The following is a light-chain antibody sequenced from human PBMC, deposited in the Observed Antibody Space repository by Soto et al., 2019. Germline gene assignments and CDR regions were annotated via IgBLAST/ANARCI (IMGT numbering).Light chain of an antibody. CDR2: GAS. J-gene: IGKJ4*01. V-gene: IGKV3-15*01. CDR1: QSVSSN. Sequence: EIVMTQSPATLSVSPGERATLSCRASQSVSSNLAWYQQKPGQAPRLLIYGASTRATGIPARFSGSGSGTEFTLNISRLQSEDFAVYYCQQYNNWLPFGGGTKVDIX. CDR3: QQYNNWLP.